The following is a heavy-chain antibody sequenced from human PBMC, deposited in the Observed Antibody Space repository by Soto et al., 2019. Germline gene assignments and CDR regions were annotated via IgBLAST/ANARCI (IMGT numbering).Heavy chain of an antibody. CDR1: GFRVSTYA. CDR2: IGGDGRNA. CDR3: AGDYVRLNSLNNNYYSFGMDV. J-gene: IGHJ6*02. Sequence: GGALRLACTASGFRVSTYAMIWVRQTPGKGLEVVSTIGGDGRNANYVDFVKGRFTVSRDNSRNTLSLQMDNLRAGDTAVYYCAGDYVRLNSLNNNYYSFGMDVWGQGTKVTVYS. D-gene: IGHD2-21*02. V-gene: IGHV3-23*01.